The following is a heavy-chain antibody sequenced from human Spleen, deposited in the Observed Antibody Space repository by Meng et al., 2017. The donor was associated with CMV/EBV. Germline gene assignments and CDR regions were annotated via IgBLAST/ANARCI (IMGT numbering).Heavy chain of an antibody. Sequence: GSLRLSCAVSGGSLSSSNWWSWVRQPPGKGLEWIGEIYHSGSTNYNPSLKSRVTISVDKSKNQFSLKLSSVTAADTAVYYCALRIYIAAAGYFDYWGQGTLGTVSS. J-gene: IGHJ4*02. D-gene: IGHD6-13*01. CDR3: ALRIYIAAAGYFDY. CDR2: IYHSGST. V-gene: IGHV4-4*02. CDR1: GGSLSSSNW.